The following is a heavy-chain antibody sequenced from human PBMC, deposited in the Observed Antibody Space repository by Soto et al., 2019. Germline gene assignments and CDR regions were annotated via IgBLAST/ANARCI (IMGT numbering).Heavy chain of an antibody. J-gene: IGHJ4*02. D-gene: IGHD2-2*01. Sequence: QITLNESGPPLVKPTQTLTLTCTFSGFSLSTRDVGVGWIRQPPGEALEWLGVVYWDEDKTYRPSLKSRLTITKDTSKNQVVLRMTKMDPVDTATYYCAHCRGGVASFWGQGTLVTVSS. CDR2: VYWDEDK. V-gene: IGHV2-5*02. CDR1: GFSLSTRDVG. CDR3: AHCRGGVASF.